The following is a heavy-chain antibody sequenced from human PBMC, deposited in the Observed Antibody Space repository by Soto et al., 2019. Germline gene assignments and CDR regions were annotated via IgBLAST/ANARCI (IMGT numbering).Heavy chain of an antibody. J-gene: IGHJ5*02. CDR2: ISYGGSNK. V-gene: IGHV3-30*18. CDR3: AKDNCISTSCYRLYNWFDP. D-gene: IGHD2-2*01. Sequence: HVQLVESGGGVVQPGRSLRLSCAASGFTFSSYGMHWVRQAPGKGLEWVAVISYGGSNKYYADSVKGRFTISRDNSKNTLYLQMNNLSAEDSAVYYCAKDNCISTSCYRLYNWFDPWGQGTLVTVSS. CDR1: GFTFSSYG.